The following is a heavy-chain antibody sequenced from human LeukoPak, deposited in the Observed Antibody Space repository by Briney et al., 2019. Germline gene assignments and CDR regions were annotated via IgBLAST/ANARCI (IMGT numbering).Heavy chain of an antibody. J-gene: IGHJ3*02. CDR1: GFTFSSYG. CDR3: ARVRRRGYYSYGAFDI. Sequence: PGRSLRLSCAVSGFTFSSYGMHWVRQAPGKGLEWVAVIWYDGSNKYYADSVKGRFTISRDNSKNTLYLQMNSLRAEDTAVYYCARVRRRGYYSYGAFDIWGQGTMVTVSS. CDR2: IWYDGSNK. V-gene: IGHV3-33*01. D-gene: IGHD3-3*01.